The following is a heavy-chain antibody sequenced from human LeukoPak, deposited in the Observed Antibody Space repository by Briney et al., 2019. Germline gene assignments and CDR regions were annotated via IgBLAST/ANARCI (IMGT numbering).Heavy chain of an antibody. V-gene: IGHV3-48*01. CDR1: RFTFSSYS. D-gene: IGHD2-2*02. Sequence: GGSLRLSCAASRFTFSSYSMSWVRQAPGKGLEWVSYISSSSSTIYYADSVKGRFTISRDNARNSLYLQMNSLRAEDTAVYYCAREVYCSSTSCYTGYFQHWGQGTLVTVSS. CDR2: ISSSSSTI. CDR3: AREVYCSSTSCYTGYFQH. J-gene: IGHJ1*01.